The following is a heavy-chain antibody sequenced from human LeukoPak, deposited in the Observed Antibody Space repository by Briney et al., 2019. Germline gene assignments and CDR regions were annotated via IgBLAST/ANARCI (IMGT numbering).Heavy chain of an antibody. Sequence: GGSLRLSCAASGFTVSNNYISWVPQAPGKGLEWVSVIRSSGITYYADSVKGRFAVSRDVSQNTVYLQMTSLRTEDTAMYYCARHGYCSGGTCYAESRLDPWGQGTLVTVSS. J-gene: IGHJ5*02. CDR2: IRSSGIT. V-gene: IGHV3-53*01. CDR3: ARHGYCSGGTCYAESRLDP. D-gene: IGHD2-15*01. CDR1: GFTVSNNY.